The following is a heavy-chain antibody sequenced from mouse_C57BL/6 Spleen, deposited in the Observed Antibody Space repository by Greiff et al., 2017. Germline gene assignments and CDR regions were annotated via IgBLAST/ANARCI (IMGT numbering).Heavy chain of an antibody. CDR1: GFTFSNYW. J-gene: IGHJ4*01. V-gene: IGHV6-3*01. CDR2: IRLKSDNYAT. D-gene: IGHD1-1*01. Sequence: EVMLVESGGGLVQPGGSMKLSCVASGFTFSNYWMNWVRQSPEKGLEWVAQIRLKSDNYATHYAESVKGRFTISRDDSKSSVYLQMNNLRAEDTGIYYCTVYYYGSNYYAMDYWGQGTSVTVSS. CDR3: TVYYYGSNYYAMDY.